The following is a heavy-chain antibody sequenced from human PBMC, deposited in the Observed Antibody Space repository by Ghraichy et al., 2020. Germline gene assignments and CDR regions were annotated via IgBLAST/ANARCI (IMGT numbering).Heavy chain of an antibody. CDR3: ARGQQLVLGAKYYYYMDV. V-gene: IGHV4-34*01. D-gene: IGHD6-13*01. CDR1: GGSFSGYY. J-gene: IGHJ6*03. CDR2: INHSGST. Sequence: SETLSLTCAVYGGSFSGYYWSWIRQPPGKGLEWIGEINHSGSTNYNPSLKSRVTISVDTSKNQFSLKLSSVTAADTAVYYCARGQQLVLGAKYYYYMDVWGKGTTVTVSS.